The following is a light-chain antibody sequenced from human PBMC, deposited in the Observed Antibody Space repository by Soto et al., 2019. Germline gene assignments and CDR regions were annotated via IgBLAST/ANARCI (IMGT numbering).Light chain of an antibody. CDR2: DAS. V-gene: IGKV1-5*01. J-gene: IGKJ2*01. Sequence: IQMTQSTSTLSASVGDRVTITCRASQSVHTGVAWYQQKSGRAPMLLLYDASTLQSGVSSRFSGTGSGTDFSLSITSLQPDDFATYYCQQFHLGNTFGQGTRLEIK. CDR3: QQFHLGNT. CDR1: QSVHTG.